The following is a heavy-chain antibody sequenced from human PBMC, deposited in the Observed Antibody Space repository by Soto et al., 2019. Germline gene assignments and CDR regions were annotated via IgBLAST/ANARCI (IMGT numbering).Heavy chain of an antibody. V-gene: IGHV3-23*01. CDR1: GFTFSSYA. CDR3: AIQTLGAVAGTDY. D-gene: IGHD6-19*01. CDR2: ISGSGGST. J-gene: IGHJ4*02. Sequence: GGSLRLSCAASGFTFSSYAMSWVRQAPGKGLEWVSAISGSGGSTYYADSVKGRFTISRDNSKNTLYLQMNSLRAEDTAVYYCAIQTLGAVAGTDYWGQGTLVTVSS.